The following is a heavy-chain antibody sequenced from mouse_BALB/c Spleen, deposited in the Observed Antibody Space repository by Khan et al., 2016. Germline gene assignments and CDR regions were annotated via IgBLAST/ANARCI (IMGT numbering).Heavy chain of an antibody. V-gene: IGHV3-2*02. Sequence: EVQLQESGPGLVKPSQSLSLTCTVTGYSITSDYAWNWIRQFSGNKLEWMAYITYSGTTNYNPSLKSRISISRATSKNQFFLQLNSVTTEDTATYYCAIIYYDYDDYALDYWGQGTSVTVSS. CDR1: GYSITSDYA. CDR2: ITYSGTT. D-gene: IGHD2-4*01. J-gene: IGHJ4*01. CDR3: AIIYYDYDDYALDY.